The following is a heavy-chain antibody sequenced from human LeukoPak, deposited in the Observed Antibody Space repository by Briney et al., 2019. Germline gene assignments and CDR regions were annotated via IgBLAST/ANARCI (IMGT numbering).Heavy chain of an antibody. CDR3: ARGHSGPTRTIDY. Sequence: GGSLRLSCTASGFIFSSYAMSWVRQAPGKGLEWVSSISSSSSYIYYADSVKGRFTISRDNAKNSLYLQMNSLRAEDTAVYYCARGHSGPTRTIDYWGQGTLVTVSS. CDR1: GFIFSSYA. V-gene: IGHV3-21*01. J-gene: IGHJ4*02. D-gene: IGHD2-2*01. CDR2: ISSSSSYI.